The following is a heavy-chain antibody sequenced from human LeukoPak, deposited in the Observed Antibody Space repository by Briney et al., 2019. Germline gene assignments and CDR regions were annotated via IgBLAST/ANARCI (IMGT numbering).Heavy chain of an antibody. D-gene: IGHD6-19*01. CDR2: INHSGST. V-gene: IGHV4-34*01. Sequence: PSETLSLTCAVYGGSFSGYYWSWIRQPPGKGLEWIGEINHSGSTNYNPSLKSRVTISVDTSKNQFSLELSSVTAADTAVYYCARGNRLYSSGWYRNVYYFDYWGQGTLVTVSS. J-gene: IGHJ4*02. CDR1: GGSFSGYY. CDR3: ARGNRLYSSGWYRNVYYFDY.